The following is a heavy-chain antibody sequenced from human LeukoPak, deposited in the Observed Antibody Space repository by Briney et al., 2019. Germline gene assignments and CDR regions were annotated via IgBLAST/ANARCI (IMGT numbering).Heavy chain of an antibody. J-gene: IGHJ4*02. Sequence: SETLSLTCTVSDGSISSYYWSWIRQPPGKGLEWIGYIYYSGSTNYNPSLKSRVTISVDTSKNQFSLKLSSVTAADTAVYYCARSKGDYWGQGTLVTVSS. CDR2: IYYSGST. CDR3: ARSKGDY. CDR1: DGSISSYY. V-gene: IGHV4-59*01.